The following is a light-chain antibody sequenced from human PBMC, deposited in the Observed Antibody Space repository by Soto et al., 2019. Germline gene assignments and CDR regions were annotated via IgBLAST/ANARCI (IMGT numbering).Light chain of an antibody. CDR2: DAS. V-gene: IGKV3-11*01. Sequence: EIVLTQSPATLSLSPGERATLSCRASQSVSSYLAWYQQKPGQAPRLLIYDASNRATGIPSRFGGSGSGTCFTFTISSLDPEDFVFYCGQHRSSLLPGLSFGIETRLDIK. J-gene: IGKJ5*01. CDR3: QHRSSLLPGLS. CDR1: QSVSSY.